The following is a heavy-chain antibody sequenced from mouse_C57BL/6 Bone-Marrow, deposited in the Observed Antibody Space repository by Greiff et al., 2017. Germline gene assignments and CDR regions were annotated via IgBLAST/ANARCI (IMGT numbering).Heavy chain of an antibody. CDR2: ISGGGGNT. CDR3: ARHGSD. J-gene: IGHJ3*01. CDR1: GFTFSSYT. Sequence: EVQLVESGGGLVKPGGSLKLSCAASGFTFSSYTMSWVRQTPEKRLEWVATISGGGGNTYYPDSVKGRFTISRDNAKNTLYLQMSSLRSKDTALYYCARHGSDWGQGTLVTVSA. V-gene: IGHV5-9*01.